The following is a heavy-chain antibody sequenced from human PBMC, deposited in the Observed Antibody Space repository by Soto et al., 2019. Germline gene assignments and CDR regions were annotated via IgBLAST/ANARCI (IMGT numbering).Heavy chain of an antibody. Sequence: QVQLVQSGAEVKKPGASVKVSCKASGYTFTSYAMHWVRQAPGQRLEWMGWINAGNGNTKYSQKFQGRVTITRDTSASTAYMELSSLRSEDTAVYYCASSIAAAGNGYDAFDIWGQGTMVTVSS. J-gene: IGHJ3*02. CDR1: GYTFTSYA. CDR2: INAGNGNT. V-gene: IGHV1-3*01. CDR3: ASSIAAAGNGYDAFDI. D-gene: IGHD6-13*01.